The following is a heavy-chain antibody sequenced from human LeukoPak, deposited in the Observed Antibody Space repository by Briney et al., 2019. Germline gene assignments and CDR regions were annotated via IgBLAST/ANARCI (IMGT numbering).Heavy chain of an antibody. CDR2: IIPIFGTA. CDR1: GGTFSSYA. Sequence: AASVKVSCKASGGTFSSYAISWVRQAPGQGLEWMGGIIPIFGTANYAQKFQGRVTITADESTSTAYMELSSLRSEDTAVYYCARGPLNYYGSGSYYNGGYWGQGTLVTVSS. J-gene: IGHJ4*02. CDR3: ARGPLNYYGSGSYYNGGY. D-gene: IGHD3-10*01. V-gene: IGHV1-69*13.